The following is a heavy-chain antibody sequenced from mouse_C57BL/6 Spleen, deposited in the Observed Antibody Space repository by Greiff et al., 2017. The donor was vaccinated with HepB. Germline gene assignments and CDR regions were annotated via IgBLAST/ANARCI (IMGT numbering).Heavy chain of an antibody. J-gene: IGHJ2*01. CDR1: GYSITSGYD. Sequence: EVHLVESGPGMVKPSQSLSLTCTVTGYSITSGYDWHWIRHFPGNKLEWMGYISYSGSTNYNPSLKSRISITHDTSKNHFFLKLNSVTTEDTATYYCARVGYYGDYFDYWGQGTTLTVSS. CDR2: ISYSGST. V-gene: IGHV3-1*01. CDR3: ARVGYYGDYFDY. D-gene: IGHD1-1*01.